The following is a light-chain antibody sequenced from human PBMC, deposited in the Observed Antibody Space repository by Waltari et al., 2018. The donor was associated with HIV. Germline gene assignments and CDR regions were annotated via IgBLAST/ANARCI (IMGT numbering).Light chain of an antibody. J-gene: IGLJ2*01. CDR1: SGHINYV. Sequence: QVVLTQPPSASASLGASVKLTCTLSSGHINYVIAWHQQQPPKGPRFLMKLNSDGRHSEGDGIPDRFSGSSSEAERYLTISSLQAEDEADYFCQTWGTGIQVFGGGTRLTVL. CDR2: LNSDGRH. V-gene: IGLV4-69*01. CDR3: QTWGTGIQV.